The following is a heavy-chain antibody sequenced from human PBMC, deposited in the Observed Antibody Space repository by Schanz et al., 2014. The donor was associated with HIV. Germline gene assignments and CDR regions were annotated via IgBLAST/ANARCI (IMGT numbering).Heavy chain of an antibody. J-gene: IGHJ4*02. CDR2: IWYDGSNK. CDR1: GFNVSNNY. V-gene: IGHV3-33*08. CDR3: ARRRADQKTFDY. D-gene: IGHD2-2*01. Sequence: VQLVESGGGLMQPGGSLRLSCAASGFNVSNNYVSWVRQAPGKGLEWVAVIWYDGSNKYYADSVKGRFTISRDNSKNTLYLQMNSLRAEDTALFYCARRRADQKTFDYWGQGALVTVSS.